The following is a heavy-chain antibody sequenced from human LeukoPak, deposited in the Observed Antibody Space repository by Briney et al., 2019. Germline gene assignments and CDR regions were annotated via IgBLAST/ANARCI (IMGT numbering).Heavy chain of an antibody. V-gene: IGHV4-59*12. CDR1: GGSISNYY. J-gene: IGHJ4*02. Sequence: SETLSLTCSVSGGSISNYYWSWIRQPPGKGLEWIGYIHYGGNTNYNPSLRSRVTISVDTSKNQFSLKLSSVTAADTAVYYCARVVSDYYGSGKSTTYYFDYWGQGTLVTVSS. CDR3: ARVVSDYYGSGKSTTYYFDY. D-gene: IGHD3-10*01. CDR2: IHYGGNT.